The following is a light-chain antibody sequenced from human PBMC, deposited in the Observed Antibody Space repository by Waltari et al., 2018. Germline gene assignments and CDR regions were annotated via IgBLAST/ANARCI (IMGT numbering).Light chain of an antibody. CDR3: QQYNNWWT. Sequence: EIVMTQSPATLSVSPGERATLSCRASQSVSSNLAWYQQKHGQAPRLLIYVASTRATGIPARFSGSGSGTVFTLTISSLQSEDFAVYYCQQYNNWWTFGQGTKVEIK. J-gene: IGKJ1*01. V-gene: IGKV3-15*01. CDR2: VAS. CDR1: QSVSSN.